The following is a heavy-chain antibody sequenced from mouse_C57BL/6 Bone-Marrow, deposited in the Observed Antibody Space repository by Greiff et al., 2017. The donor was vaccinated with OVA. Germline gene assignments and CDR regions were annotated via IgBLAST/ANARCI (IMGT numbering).Heavy chain of an antibody. CDR3: AYYYGRGRGGYAMDY. V-gene: IGHV1-78*01. D-gene: IGHD1-1*01. J-gene: IGHJ4*01. Sequence: QVQLQQSDAELVKPGASVKISCKVSGYTFTDHTIHWMKQRPEQGLEWIGYIYPRDGSTKYNEKFKGKATLTADKSSSTAYMQLNSLTSEDPAVYFWAYYYGRGRGGYAMDYWGQGTSVTVSS. CDR1: GYTFTDHT. CDR2: IYPRDGST.